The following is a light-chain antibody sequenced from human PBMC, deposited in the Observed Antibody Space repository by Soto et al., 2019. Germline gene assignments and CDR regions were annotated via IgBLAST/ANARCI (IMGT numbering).Light chain of an antibody. Sequence: EVVLTQSPATLSVYPGERVTLSCRASQSVRSDLAWYQQKPGQAPRLLIYGASTRATDIPDRFSGSGSGTEFTLTISGLQSEDFAVYYCQQYNNWPPWTFGQGTKVDIK. CDR3: QQYNNWPPWT. CDR2: GAS. CDR1: QSVRSD. V-gene: IGKV3-15*01. J-gene: IGKJ1*01.